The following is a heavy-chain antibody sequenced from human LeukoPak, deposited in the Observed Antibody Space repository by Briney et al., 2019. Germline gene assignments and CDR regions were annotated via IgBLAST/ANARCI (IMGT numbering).Heavy chain of an antibody. CDR3: ARDGYRSPYYYYYGMDV. D-gene: IGHD5-24*01. CDR2: ISAYNGNT. CDR1: GYTFTSYG. J-gene: IGHJ6*02. Sequence: ASVTVSCKASGYTFTSYGISWVRQAPGQGLDWMGWISAYNGNTNYAQKLQGTVTMTTDTSTSTAYMELRSLRSDDTAVYYCARDGYRSPYYYYYGMDVWGQGTTVTVSS. V-gene: IGHV1-18*01.